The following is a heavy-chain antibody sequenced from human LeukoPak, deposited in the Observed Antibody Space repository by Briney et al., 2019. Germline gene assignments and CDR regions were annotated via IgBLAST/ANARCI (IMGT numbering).Heavy chain of an antibody. J-gene: IGHJ5*02. CDR3: ARRMGYGNYVSNWFDP. CDR2: IDPSGGST. Sequence: GASVKVSCKASGYPFTSYYMHWVRQAPGQGLEWMGIIDPSGGSTGYAQKFQGRVTMTRDTSTSTVYMELSSLRTEDTSVYYCARRMGYGNYVSNWFDPWGQGTLVTVSS. D-gene: IGHD4-11*01. V-gene: IGHV1-46*01. CDR1: GYPFTSYY.